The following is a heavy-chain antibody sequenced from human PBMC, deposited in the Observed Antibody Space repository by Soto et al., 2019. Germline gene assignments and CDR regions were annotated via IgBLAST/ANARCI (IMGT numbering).Heavy chain of an antibody. CDR1: GGSISSGGYY. J-gene: IGHJ4*02. CDR2: IYYSGST. CDR3: ASRVGDSGSYFADY. V-gene: IGHV4-39*01. Sequence: SETLSLTCTVSGGSISSGGYYWSWIRQHPGKGLEWIGCIYYSGSTYYNPSLKSRVTISVDTSKNQFSLKLSSVTAADTAVYYCASRVGDSGSYFADYWGQGTLVTVSS. D-gene: IGHD1-26*01.